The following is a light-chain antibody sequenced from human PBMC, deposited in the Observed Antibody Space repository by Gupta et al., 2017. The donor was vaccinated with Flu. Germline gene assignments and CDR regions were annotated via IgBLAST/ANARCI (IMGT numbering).Light chain of an antibody. CDR1: ALPKQY. CDR3: QSADSSGTVV. V-gene: IGLV3-25*02. CDR2: KDS. Sequence: SYELTQPPSVSVSPGPTARITCSGDALPKQYAYWYQQKPGQAPVLVIYKDSERPAGIPGRFSGSSSGTTVTLTISGVQAEEEADYYCQSADSSGTVVFGGGTKLTVL. J-gene: IGLJ2*01.